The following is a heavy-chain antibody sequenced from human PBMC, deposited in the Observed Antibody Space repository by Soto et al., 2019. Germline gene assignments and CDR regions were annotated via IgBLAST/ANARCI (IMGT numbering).Heavy chain of an antibody. J-gene: IGHJ6*03. V-gene: IGHV1-18*01. CDR1: GYTFTSYG. CDR3: VRGGYSGYAHLGGYYYYYYYMDV. D-gene: IGHD5-12*01. Sequence: ASVKVSCKASGYTFTSYGISWVRQAPGQGLEWMGWISAYNGNTNYAQKLQGRVTMTTDTSTSTAYMELRSLRSDDTAVYYCVRGGYSGYAHLGGYYYYYYYMDVWGKGTTVTVSS. CDR2: ISAYNGNT.